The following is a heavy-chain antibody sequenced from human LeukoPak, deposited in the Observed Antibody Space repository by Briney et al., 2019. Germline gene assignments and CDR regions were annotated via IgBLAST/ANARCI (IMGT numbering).Heavy chain of an antibody. D-gene: IGHD3-3*01. CDR2: MNPNSGNT. J-gene: IGHJ3*02. CDR3: ARGKGRFLEPDAFDI. CDR1: GYTFTSYD. Sequence: ASVKVSCKASGYTFTSYDINWVRQATGQGLEWMGWMNPNSGNTGYAQKFQGRVTITGNTSISTAYMELSSLRSEDTAVYYCARGKGRFLEPDAFDIWGQGTMVTVSS. V-gene: IGHV1-8*03.